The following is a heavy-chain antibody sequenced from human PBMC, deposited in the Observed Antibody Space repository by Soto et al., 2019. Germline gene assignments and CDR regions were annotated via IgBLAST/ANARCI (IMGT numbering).Heavy chain of an antibody. Sequence: SVKVSCKASGGTFSSYAISWVRQAPGQGLEWMGGIIPTFGTANYAQKFQGRVTITADESTSTAYMELSSLRSEDTAVYYCARTYYYDSSGYYYAYYYYGMDVWGQGTTVTVSS. D-gene: IGHD3-22*01. V-gene: IGHV1-69*13. CDR3: ARTYYYDSSGYYYAYYYYGMDV. J-gene: IGHJ6*02. CDR1: GGTFSSYA. CDR2: IIPTFGTA.